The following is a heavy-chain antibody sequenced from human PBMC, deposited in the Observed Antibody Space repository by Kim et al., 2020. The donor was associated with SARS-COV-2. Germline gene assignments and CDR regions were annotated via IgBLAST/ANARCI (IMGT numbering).Heavy chain of an antibody. D-gene: IGHD3-10*01. Sequence: TTAYNSSLKGRVTVSVDTSKNQRSLRLTSVTAADTAVYFCARGGTYYLDSWGQGTLVTVSS. CDR2: TT. J-gene: IGHJ5*01. CDR3: ARGGTYYLDS. V-gene: IGHV4-4*07.